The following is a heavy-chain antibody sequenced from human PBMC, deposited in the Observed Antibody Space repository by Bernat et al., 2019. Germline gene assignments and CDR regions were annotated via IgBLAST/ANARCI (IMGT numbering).Heavy chain of an antibody. J-gene: IGHJ4*02. CDR2: IYSGGST. CDR3: ATSSMVRVRGY. D-gene: IGHD3-10*01. V-gene: IGHV3-66*01. Sequence: EVQLVESGGGLVQPGGSLRLSCVGSGFIVSRNYMRWVRQAPGKGLEWVSVIYSGGSTYYADSVKGRFTISRDNSKNTLYLQMDTLRADDTAVYYCATSSMVRVRGYWGQGTLVTVSS. CDR1: GFIVSRNY.